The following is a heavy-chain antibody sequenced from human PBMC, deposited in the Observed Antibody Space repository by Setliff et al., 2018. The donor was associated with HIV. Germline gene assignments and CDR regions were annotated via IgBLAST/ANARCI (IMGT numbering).Heavy chain of an antibody. CDR1: GGSISSYY. Sequence: PSETLSLTCTVSGGSISSYYWSWIRQPAGKGLEWIGRIYTSGSTNYNPSLKSRVTMSVDTSKNQFSLKLSSVTAADTAVYYCARDTTPGIDQAANWFDPWGQGTLVTVSS. J-gene: IGHJ5*02. D-gene: IGHD1-1*01. V-gene: IGHV4-4*07. CDR2: IYTSGST. CDR3: ARDTTPGIDQAANWFDP.